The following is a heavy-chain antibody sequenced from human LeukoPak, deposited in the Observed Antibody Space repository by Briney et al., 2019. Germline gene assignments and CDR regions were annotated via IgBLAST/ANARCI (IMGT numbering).Heavy chain of an antibody. CDR1: GGSFSGYY. Sequence: SETLSLTCAVYGGSFSGYYWSWIRQPPGKGLEWIGEINHSGSTNYNPSLKSRVTISVDTSKNQFSLELSSVTAADTAVYYCARVPYSSSWYEKFDYWGQGTLVTVSS. CDR2: INHSGST. J-gene: IGHJ4*02. CDR3: ARVPYSSSWYEKFDY. V-gene: IGHV4-34*01. D-gene: IGHD6-13*01.